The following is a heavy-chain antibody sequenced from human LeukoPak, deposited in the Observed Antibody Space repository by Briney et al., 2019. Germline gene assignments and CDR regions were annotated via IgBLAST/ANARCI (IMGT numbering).Heavy chain of an antibody. J-gene: IGHJ6*03. Sequence: PGRSLRLSCAASGFSFSTHAMHWVRQAPGKGMEWMAVISYDGIIKYYADSVKGRLTISRDNSKNTLYLQMHSLRAEDTALYHCARTEPDYYYYMDVWGKGTTVTISS. CDR1: GFSFSTHA. CDR2: ISYDGIIK. CDR3: ARTEPDYYYYMDV. V-gene: IGHV3-30*04.